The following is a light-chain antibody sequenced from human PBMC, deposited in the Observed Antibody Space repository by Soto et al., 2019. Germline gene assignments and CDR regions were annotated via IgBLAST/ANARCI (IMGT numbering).Light chain of an antibody. Sequence: PGERATLSCRASQSVSSSDLAWYQQKPGRAPRLLIYDTSTRATGIPDRFSGSGSGTDFTLTISSLQAEDVAVYYCQQYYSTPPTFGQGTKVDI. CDR3: QQYYSTPPT. CDR1: QSVSSSD. CDR2: DTS. V-gene: IGKV3-20*01. J-gene: IGKJ1*01.